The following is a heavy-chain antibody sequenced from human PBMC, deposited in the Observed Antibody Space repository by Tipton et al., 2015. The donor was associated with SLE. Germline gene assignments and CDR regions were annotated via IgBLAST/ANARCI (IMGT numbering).Heavy chain of an antibody. CDR3: AQGGDIVVVPAAIDY. CDR1: GFTFSSYW. V-gene: IGHV3-74*01. D-gene: IGHD2-2*02. Sequence: GSLRLSCAASGFTFSSYWMHWVRQAPGKGLVWVSRINSDGSNTSYADSVKGRFTISRDNAKNTLYLQMNSLRAEDTAVYYCAQGGDIVVVPAAIDYWGQGTLVTVSS. CDR2: INSDGSNT. J-gene: IGHJ4*02.